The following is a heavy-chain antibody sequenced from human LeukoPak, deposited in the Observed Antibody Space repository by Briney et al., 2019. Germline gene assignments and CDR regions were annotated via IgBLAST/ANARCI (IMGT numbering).Heavy chain of an antibody. D-gene: IGHD3-3*02. CDR1: GGSYSNSY. Sequence: SETLSLTCAVYGGSYSNSYWSWIRQPPGKGLEWIGEINHNGNTNYNPSLKSRVTLSIDTSKNQFSLKLSSVTAADSAVYFCARDGRKIREYFQHWGQGTLVTVSS. CDR2: INHNGNT. V-gene: IGHV4-34*01. J-gene: IGHJ1*01. CDR3: ARDGRKIREYFQH.